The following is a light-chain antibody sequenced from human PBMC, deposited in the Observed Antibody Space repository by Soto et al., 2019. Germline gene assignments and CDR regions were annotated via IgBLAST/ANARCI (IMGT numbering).Light chain of an antibody. CDR1: QSVGNN. CDR2: DAS. Sequence: EIVMTQSPGTLSVSPGERVTLSCRASQSVGNNLAWHQQKPGQAPRLLIYDASKRASGIPARFSASGAGTDFTLTISRLEPEDSAAYYCQQYSASPRTFGPGTKVDIK. V-gene: IGKV3D-15*01. J-gene: IGKJ3*01. CDR3: QQYSASPRT.